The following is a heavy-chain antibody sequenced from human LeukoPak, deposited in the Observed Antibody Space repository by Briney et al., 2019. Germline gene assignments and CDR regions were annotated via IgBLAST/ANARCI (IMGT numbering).Heavy chain of an antibody. V-gene: IGHV4-59*11. CDR3: ARGPPYYYENSGYPTN. CDR2: IYYNGST. Sequence: SETLSLTCTVSGVSISSHYWSWIRQPPGKGLEWMGYIYYNGSTNYNPSLKSRVTISVDTSKNQFSLRLSSVTAADTAVYYCARGPPYYYENSGYPTNWGQGTLVTVSS. D-gene: IGHD3-22*01. J-gene: IGHJ4*02. CDR1: GVSISSHY.